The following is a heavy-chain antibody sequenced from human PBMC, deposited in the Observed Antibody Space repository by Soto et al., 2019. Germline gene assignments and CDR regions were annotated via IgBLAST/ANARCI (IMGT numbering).Heavy chain of an antibody. CDR2: IYYSGST. Sequence: QVQLQESGPGLVKPSETLSLICTVSGGSISSYYWSWIRQPPGKGLEWIGYIYYSGSTNYNPSLKSRVTISVDTSKNQFSLKLSSVTAADTAVYYCARMGSPYGMDVWGQGTTVTVSS. CDR3: ARMGSPYGMDV. D-gene: IGHD3-10*01. V-gene: IGHV4-59*01. CDR1: GGSISSYY. J-gene: IGHJ6*02.